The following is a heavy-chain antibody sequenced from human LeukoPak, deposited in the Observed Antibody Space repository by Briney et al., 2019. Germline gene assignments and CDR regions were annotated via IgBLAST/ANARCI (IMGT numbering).Heavy chain of an antibody. CDR1: GFAFSNYG. CDR3: AKVDPYYGSGSLGSMDV. CDR2: ISYDGVNK. J-gene: IGHJ3*01. Sequence: GGSLRLSCATSGFAFSNYGMHWVRQAPGKGLEWVAVISYDGVNKYYADSVKGRFTISRDNSKNTLYLQMNSLRAEDTAVYYCAKVDPYYGSGSLGSMDVWGQGTLVTVSS. D-gene: IGHD3-10*01. V-gene: IGHV3-30*18.